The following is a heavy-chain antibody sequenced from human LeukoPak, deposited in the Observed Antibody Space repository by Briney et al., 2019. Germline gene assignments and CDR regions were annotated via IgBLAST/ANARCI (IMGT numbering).Heavy chain of an antibody. CDR1: GGTFSSYA. Sequence: ASVKVSCKASGGTFSSYAISWVRQAPGQGLEWMGGIIPIFGTANYAQKFQGRVTITTDESTSTAYMELSSLRSEDTAVYYCARGRYSGSYGWFDPWGQGTPVTVSS. V-gene: IGHV1-69*05. CDR2: IIPIFGTA. J-gene: IGHJ5*02. D-gene: IGHD1-26*01. CDR3: ARGRYSGSYGWFDP.